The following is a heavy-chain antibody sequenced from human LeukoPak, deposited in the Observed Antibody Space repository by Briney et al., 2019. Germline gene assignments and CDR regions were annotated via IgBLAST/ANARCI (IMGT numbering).Heavy chain of an antibody. D-gene: IGHD2-2*01. V-gene: IGHV4-34*01. CDR3: ARGYQLLFPGLRRNWFDP. Sequence: KASETLSLTCAVYGGSFSGYYWSWIRQPPGKGLEWIGEINHSGSTNYNPSLKSRVTISVDTSKNQFSLKLSSVTAADTAVYYCARGYQLLFPGLRRNWFDPWGQGTLVTVSS. CDR2: INHSGST. CDR1: GGSFSGYY. J-gene: IGHJ5*02.